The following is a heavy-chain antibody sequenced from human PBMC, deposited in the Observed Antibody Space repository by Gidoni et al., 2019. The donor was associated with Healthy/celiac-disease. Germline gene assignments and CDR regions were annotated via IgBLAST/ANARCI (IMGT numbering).Heavy chain of an antibody. CDR1: GFTFGDYA. CDR3: TRAGGYYYDSSGYLKGTYGMDV. J-gene: IGHJ6*02. V-gene: IGHV3-49*05. Sequence: EVQLVESGGGLVKPGRSLRLSCTASGFTFGDYAVSWFRQAPGKGLEWVGCIRSKAYGGTTEYAAYVKGRFTISRDDSKSIAYLQMNSLKTEDTAVYYCTRAGGYYYDSSGYLKGTYGMDVWGQGTTVTVSS. D-gene: IGHD3-22*01. CDR2: IRSKAYGGTT.